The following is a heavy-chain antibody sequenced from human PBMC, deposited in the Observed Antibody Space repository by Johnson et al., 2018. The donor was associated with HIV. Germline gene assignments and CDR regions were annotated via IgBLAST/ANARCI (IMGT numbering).Heavy chain of an antibody. Sequence: EVHLVESGGGLVQPGGSLRLSCAASGFAFSSYAMTWVRQAPGKGLEWVSSISGSGGSTYYADSVKGQFTISRDNSKNTLYLQMSSLRAEDTAIYYCAKGRYSSSWYLAGAFDIWGQWTMVTVSS. V-gene: IGHV3-23*04. CDR2: ISGSGGST. D-gene: IGHD6-13*01. CDR1: GFAFSSYA. CDR3: AKGRYSSSWYLAGAFDI. J-gene: IGHJ3*02.